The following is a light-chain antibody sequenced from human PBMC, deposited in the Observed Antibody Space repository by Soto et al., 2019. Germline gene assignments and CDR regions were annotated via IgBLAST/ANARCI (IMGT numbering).Light chain of an antibody. CDR2: KAS. Sequence: DIQMTQFPSTLSGTVGDSVTITCRPSQSVSSWLAWYKQRPGIDPQILIYKASTLHSGVPSRFSGRGYGTVFTLTSSRQQPDDYATYYCQQYDVYSTFGQGTKVEI. CDR3: QQYDVYST. V-gene: IGKV1-5*03. CDR1: QSVSSW. J-gene: IGKJ1*01.